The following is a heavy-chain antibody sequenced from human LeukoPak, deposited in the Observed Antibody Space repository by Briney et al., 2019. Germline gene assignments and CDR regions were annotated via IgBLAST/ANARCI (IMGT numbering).Heavy chain of an antibody. D-gene: IGHD3-10*01. Sequence: PGGSLRLSCAASGFTFSSYATHWVRQAPGKGLEWVAVISYDGSNKYYADSVKGRFTISRDNSKNTLYLQMNSLRAEDTAVYYCARDRYYGSGRYNYFDYWGQGTLVTVSS. CDR1: GFTFSSYA. V-gene: IGHV3-30-3*01. CDR3: ARDRYYGSGRYNYFDY. CDR2: ISYDGSNK. J-gene: IGHJ4*02.